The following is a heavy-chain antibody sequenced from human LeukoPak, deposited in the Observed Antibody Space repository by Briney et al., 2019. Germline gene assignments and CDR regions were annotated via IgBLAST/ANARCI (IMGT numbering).Heavy chain of an antibody. V-gene: IGHV3-21*01. Sequence: GRSLRLSCAASGFTFDDYAMHWVRQAPGKGLEWVSSISSSSSYIYYADSVKGRFTISRDNAKNSLYLQMNSLRAEDTAVYYCARVIAGITGTTHYYYYMDVWGKGTTVTVSS. CDR2: ISSSSSYI. D-gene: IGHD1-7*01. J-gene: IGHJ6*03. CDR1: GFTFDDYA. CDR3: ARVIAGITGTTHYYYYMDV.